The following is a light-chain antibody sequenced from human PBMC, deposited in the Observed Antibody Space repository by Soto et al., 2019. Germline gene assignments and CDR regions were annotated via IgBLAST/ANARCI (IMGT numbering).Light chain of an antibody. J-gene: IGKJ2*01. V-gene: IGKV3-15*01. Sequence: EIVLTQSPATLSVSPGDRVTLSCRASESLFGFLAWYQQKPGQAPRLLIYGVSTRATGIPARFSGGGSATDFTLTISSLRSEDSAVYFCQSYNDWPFASGLGTRLEI. CDR1: ESLFGF. CDR3: QSYNDWPFA. CDR2: GVS.